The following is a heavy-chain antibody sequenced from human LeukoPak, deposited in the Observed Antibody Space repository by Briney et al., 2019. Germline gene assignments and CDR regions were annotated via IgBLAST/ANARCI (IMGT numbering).Heavy chain of an antibody. CDR1: GFIFSSYW. CDR3: ARSVVSTYWYFDL. J-gene: IGHJ2*01. CDR2: VYTDGTTT. D-gene: IGHD4-23*01. V-gene: IGHV3-74*01. Sequence: GGSLRLSCAVSGFIFSSYWMHWVRQVPGKGLVWVSRVYTDGTTTDFADSVKGRFTVSRDNAKNTLYLQMDSLSAEDTAMYYCARSVVSTYWYFDLWGRGTLVTVSS.